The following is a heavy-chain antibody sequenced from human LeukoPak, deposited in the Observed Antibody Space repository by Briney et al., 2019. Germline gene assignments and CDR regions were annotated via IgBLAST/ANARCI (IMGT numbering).Heavy chain of an antibody. D-gene: IGHD3-22*01. V-gene: IGHV3-21*01. J-gene: IGHJ4*02. CDR3: VDERYYYDSSGTTQGY. CDR1: GFTFSSYS. CDR2: ISSSSSYI. Sequence: PGGSLRLSCAASGFTFSSYSMNWVRQAPGKGLEWVSSISSSSSYIYYADSVKGRFTISRDNAKNSLYLQMNSLRAEDTAVYYCVDERYYYDSSGTTQGYWGQGTLVTVSS.